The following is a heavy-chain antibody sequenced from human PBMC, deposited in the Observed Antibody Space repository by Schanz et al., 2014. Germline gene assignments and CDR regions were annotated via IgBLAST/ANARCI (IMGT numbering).Heavy chain of an antibody. CDR2: ISGSGGST. J-gene: IGHJ4*02. D-gene: IGHD3-10*01. CDR3: AKYRGYYRVSGSYRELEY. CDR1: GFTFSSYA. Sequence: VRLVESGGGVVQPGGSLRLSCAASGFTFSSYAMSWVRQAPGKGLEWVSAISGSGGSTYYADSVKGRFTISRDNSKNTLYLQMNSLRPEDTAVYYCAKYRGYYRVSGSYRELEYWGQGTLVTVSS. V-gene: IGHV3-23*04.